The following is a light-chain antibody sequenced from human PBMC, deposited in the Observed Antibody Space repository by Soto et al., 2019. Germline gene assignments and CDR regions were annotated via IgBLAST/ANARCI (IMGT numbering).Light chain of an antibody. CDR1: SSNIGSNY. V-gene: IGLV1-47*01. CDR3: AAWDDSLRGV. Sequence: QSALTQPPSASGTPGQRVTVSCSGSSSNIGSNYVYWYQQVPGTAPKLLIYRNNQRPSGVPDRFSGSKSGTSASLAISGLRSEDAADYYCAAWDDSLRGVFGGGTKLTVL. J-gene: IGLJ3*02. CDR2: RNN.